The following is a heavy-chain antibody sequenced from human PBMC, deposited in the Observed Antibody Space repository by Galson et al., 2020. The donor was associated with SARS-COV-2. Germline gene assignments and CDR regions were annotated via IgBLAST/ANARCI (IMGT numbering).Heavy chain of an antibody. Sequence: ASETLSLTCTVSGGSMNIYYWSWIRQSPERGLEWIGYLYYRVKTKYNPSLESRVTISVDTSKNQFSLKLSSVTAADTALYYCARLPVVRGVDYWGQGIQVIVSS. CDR1: GGSMNIYY. V-gene: IGHV4-59*01. D-gene: IGHD3-10*01. J-gene: IGHJ4*02. CDR2: LYYRVKT. CDR3: ARLPVVRGVDY.